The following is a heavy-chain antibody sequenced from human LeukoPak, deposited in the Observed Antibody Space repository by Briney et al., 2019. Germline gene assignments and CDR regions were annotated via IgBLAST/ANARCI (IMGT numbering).Heavy chain of an antibody. J-gene: IGHJ4*02. Sequence: GGSLRLSCAASGFIFKNYGMHWARQAPGKGLEWLAFIEYNGATKDYADSVKGRFTISRDSSKNTVSLQMNSLRAEDTALYYCAKDIRRGYNFGYDQFAYWGQGILVTVSS. CDR3: AKDIRRGYNFGYDQFAY. CDR1: GFIFKNYG. V-gene: IGHV3-30*02. CDR2: IEYNGATK. D-gene: IGHD5-18*01.